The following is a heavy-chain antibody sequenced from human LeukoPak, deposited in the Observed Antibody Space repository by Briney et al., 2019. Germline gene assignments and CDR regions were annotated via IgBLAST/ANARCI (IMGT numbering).Heavy chain of an antibody. V-gene: IGHV1-24*01. CDR1: GYTLTELS. CDR2: FDPEDSET. Sequence: ASVKVSCKVSGYTLTELSMHWVRQAPGKGLEWIGGFDPEDSETIYAQKFQGRVTMTEDTSTDPAYMELSSLRSEDTAVYYCASSLNWNYRGWFDPWGQGTLVTVSS. J-gene: IGHJ5*02. D-gene: IGHD1-7*01. CDR3: ASSLNWNYRGWFDP.